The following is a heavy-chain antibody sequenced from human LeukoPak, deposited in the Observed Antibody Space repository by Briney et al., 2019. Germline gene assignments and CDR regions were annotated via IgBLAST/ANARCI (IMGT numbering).Heavy chain of an antibody. Sequence: NPSETLSLTCTVSGGSISSYYWSWIRQPPGKGLEWIGYIYYSGSTNYNPSLKSRVTISVDTSKNQFSLRLSSVTAADTAVYYCARLQYCSGTSCYWFDPWGQGTLVTVSS. J-gene: IGHJ5*02. CDR2: IYYSGST. V-gene: IGHV4-59*12. CDR3: ARLQYCSGTSCYWFDP. CDR1: GGSISSYY. D-gene: IGHD2-2*01.